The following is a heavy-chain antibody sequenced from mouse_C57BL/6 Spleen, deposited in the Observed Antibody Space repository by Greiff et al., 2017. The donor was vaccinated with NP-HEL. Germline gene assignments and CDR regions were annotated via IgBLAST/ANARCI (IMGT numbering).Heavy chain of an antibody. CDR2: INPSTGGT. D-gene: IGHD5-5*01. CDR3: ARSYLGYFDY. Sequence: VQLQQSGPELVKPGASVKISCKASGYSFTGYYMNWVKQSPEKSLEWIGEINPSTGGTTYNQKFKAKATLTVDKSSSTAYMQLKSLTSEDSAVYYCARSYLGYFDYWGQGTTLTVSS. J-gene: IGHJ2*01. V-gene: IGHV1-42*01. CDR1: GYSFTGYY.